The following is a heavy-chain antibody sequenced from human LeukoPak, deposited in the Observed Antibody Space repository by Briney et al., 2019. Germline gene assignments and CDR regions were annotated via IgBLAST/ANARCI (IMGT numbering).Heavy chain of an antibody. CDR2: ISDYNGNS. CDR1: GYNFTNYG. Sequence: ASVKVFCRGFGYNFTNYGISWVRQAPGQRLVWMGWISDYNGNSDYAQKFQARVTMTTDTSTSTGYLELRSLRSDDTAVYYCARAGRLKSGSNIYWGRGTLVTVSS. CDR3: ARAGRLKSGSNIY. V-gene: IGHV1-18*01. D-gene: IGHD1-26*01. J-gene: IGHJ4*02.